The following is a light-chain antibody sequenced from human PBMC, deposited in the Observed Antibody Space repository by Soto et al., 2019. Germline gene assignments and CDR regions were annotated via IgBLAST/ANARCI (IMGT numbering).Light chain of an antibody. Sequence: ETVVTQSPATLSVSPGERATLSCRASQSVSSSYLAWYQQKPGQAPRLLIYGASSRATGIPDRFSGSGSGTDFTLTISRLEPEDFAVYYCQQYGSSPYTFGQGTKLEIK. CDR1: QSVSSSY. CDR2: GAS. J-gene: IGKJ2*01. CDR3: QQYGSSPYT. V-gene: IGKV3-20*01.